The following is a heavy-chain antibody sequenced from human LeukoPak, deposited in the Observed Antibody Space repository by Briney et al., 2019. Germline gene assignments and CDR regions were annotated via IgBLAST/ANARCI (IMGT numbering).Heavy chain of an antibody. CDR2: ISSSSSYI. CDR3: ARGSPNYYDSSGYYLFDY. CDR1: GFTFSSYS. Sequence: GGSLRLSGAASGFTFSSYSMNWVRQAPGKGLEWVSSISSSSSYIYYADSVKGRFTISRDNAKNSLYLQMNSLRAEDTAVYYCARGSPNYYDSSGYYLFDYWGQGTLVTVSS. V-gene: IGHV3-21*01. J-gene: IGHJ4*02. D-gene: IGHD3-22*01.